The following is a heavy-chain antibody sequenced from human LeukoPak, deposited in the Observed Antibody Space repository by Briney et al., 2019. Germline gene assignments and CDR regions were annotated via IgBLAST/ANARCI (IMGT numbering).Heavy chain of an antibody. V-gene: IGHV1-2*02. Sequence: ASVKVPCKASGYTFTVYYMHWVRQAPGQGLGWMGWINPNSGGTNYAQKFQGRVTMTRDTSISTAYMELSRLRSDDTAVYYCARAQYNWNYSSGYWGQGTLVTVSS. J-gene: IGHJ4*02. CDR2: INPNSGGT. CDR1: GYTFTVYY. D-gene: IGHD1-7*01. CDR3: ARAQYNWNYSSGY.